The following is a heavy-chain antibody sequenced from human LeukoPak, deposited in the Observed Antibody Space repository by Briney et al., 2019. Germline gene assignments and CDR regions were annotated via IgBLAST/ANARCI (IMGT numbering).Heavy chain of an antibody. Sequence: RESLRLSCVASGFTISYYSMNWVRQAPGKGLEWVSSVSRSISSIYYADSVKGRFPISRDNAKNLLYLQMNSLRAEDTAVYYCARVRGGNYNDYWGQGTLVTVS. J-gene: IGHJ4*02. CDR1: GFTISYYS. CDR3: ARVRGGNYNDY. CDR2: VSRSISSI. D-gene: IGHD1-26*01. V-gene: IGHV3-21*01.